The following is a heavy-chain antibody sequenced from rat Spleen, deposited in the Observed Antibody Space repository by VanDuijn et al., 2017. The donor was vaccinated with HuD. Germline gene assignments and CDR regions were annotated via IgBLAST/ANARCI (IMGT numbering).Heavy chain of an antibody. CDR1: GFSLTSNG. D-gene: IGHD1-7*01. CDR2: ISSGGST. CDR3: TGEWNSGSSAY. V-gene: IGHV2S12*01. Sequence: QVQVKESGPGLVQPSQTLSLTCTVSGFSLTSNGVSWVRQTPGKGLEWIAAISSGGSTYYNSALKSRLSISRDTSKSQVFLKMNSLQTEDSAIYFCTGEWNSGSSAYWGQGTLVTVSS. J-gene: IGHJ3*01.